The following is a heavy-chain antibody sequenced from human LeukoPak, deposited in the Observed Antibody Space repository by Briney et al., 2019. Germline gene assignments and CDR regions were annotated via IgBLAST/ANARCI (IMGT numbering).Heavy chain of an antibody. D-gene: IGHD1-14*01. J-gene: IGHJ6*02. Sequence: GGSLRLSCAASGLTFSSYAMHWVRQAPGKGLEWVAVISYDGSNKYYADSVKDRFTISRDNSKNTLCLQMNSLRADDTAVYYCARAEKFYYYGMDVWGQGTTVTVSS. CDR1: GLTFSSYA. CDR2: ISYDGSNK. CDR3: ARAEKFYYYGMDV. V-gene: IGHV3-30-3*01.